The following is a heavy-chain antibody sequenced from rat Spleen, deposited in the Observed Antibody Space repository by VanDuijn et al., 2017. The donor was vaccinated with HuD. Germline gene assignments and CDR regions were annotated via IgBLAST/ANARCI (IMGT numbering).Heavy chain of an antibody. Sequence: EVQLQESGPGLVKPSQSLSLTCSVTGNSIANGYRWNWIRRFPGSKLEWMGYINSAGTTVYNPSPKSRISITRDTTRNQFFLQVNSVTTEDTATYYCARSDGTHYYLPFPYWGQGTLVTVSS. D-gene: IGHD1-12*02. J-gene: IGHJ3*01. CDR1: GNSIANGYR. V-gene: IGHV3-3*01. CDR3: ARSDGTHYYLPFPY. CDR2: INSAGTT.